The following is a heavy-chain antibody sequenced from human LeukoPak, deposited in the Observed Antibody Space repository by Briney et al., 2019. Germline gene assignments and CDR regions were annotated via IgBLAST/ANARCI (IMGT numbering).Heavy chain of an antibody. CDR2: IYYSGST. CDR3: AREFPEGPAASSFDY. J-gene: IGHJ4*02. CDR1: GGSISSYY. V-gene: IGHV4-59*01. Sequence: SETLSLTCTVSGGSISSYYWSWIRQPPGKGLEWIGYIYYSGSTNYNPSLKSRVTISVDTSKNQFSLKPSSVTAADTAVYYCAREFPEGPAASSFDYWGQGTLVTVSS. D-gene: IGHD2-2*01.